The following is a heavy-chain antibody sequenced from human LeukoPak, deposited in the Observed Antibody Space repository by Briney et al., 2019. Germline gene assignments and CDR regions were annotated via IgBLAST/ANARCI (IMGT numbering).Heavy chain of an antibody. Sequence: PSETLSLTCTVSGGSISSSSYYWGWIRQPPGKGLEWIGSIYYSGSTYYNPSLKSRVTISIDTSKNQFSLKLTSLNAADTAVYYCAREGPIQFLEQIDFWGQGSLVTVSS. V-gene: IGHV4-39*07. CDR3: AREGPIQFLEQIDF. J-gene: IGHJ4*02. D-gene: IGHD3-3*01. CDR1: GGSISSSSYY. CDR2: IYYSGST.